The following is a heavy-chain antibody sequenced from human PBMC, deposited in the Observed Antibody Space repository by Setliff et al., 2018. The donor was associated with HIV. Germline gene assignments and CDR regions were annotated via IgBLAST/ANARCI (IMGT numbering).Heavy chain of an antibody. CDR3: ARDRHCSRGFCYEPNWFDP. Sequence: ASVKVSCKASGCTFSSYAISWVRQAPGQGLEWMGGIIPIFGTANYAQKFQGRVTITADESTSTAYMELSSLTSEDSAVYYCARDRHCSRGFCYEPNWFDPWGKGTLVTVSS. D-gene: IGHD2-15*01. CDR2: IIPIFGTA. V-gene: IGHV1-69*13. CDR1: GCTFSSYA. J-gene: IGHJ5*02.